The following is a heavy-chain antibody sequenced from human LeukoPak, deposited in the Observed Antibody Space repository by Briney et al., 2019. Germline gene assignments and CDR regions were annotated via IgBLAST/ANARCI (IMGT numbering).Heavy chain of an antibody. CDR1: GHPFTSYD. V-gene: IGHV1-8*01. CDR2: MNPNNGNT. D-gene: IGHD2-15*01. CDR3: ARGSKGYCSGDSCYYPLDY. Sequence: GASVKVSCKASGHPFTSYDINWVRQATGQGLEWMGWMNPNNGNTGYAQKFQGRVTMTRNTSISTAYMELSSLRSGDTAVYYCARGSKGYCSGDSCYYPLDYWGQGTLVTVSS. J-gene: IGHJ4*02.